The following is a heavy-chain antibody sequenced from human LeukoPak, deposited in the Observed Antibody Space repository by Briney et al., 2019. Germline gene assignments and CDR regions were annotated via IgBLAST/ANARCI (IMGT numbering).Heavy chain of an antibody. Sequence: ASVKLSCTASGYTFTIYGISWGRQAPGQGLEWMGWISAYNGNTNYAQKLQGRVTMTTDTSTSIVYMGVRSLRSDDTAVYYCARDRGWELGYCSGGSCYDENWFDPWGQGTLVTVSS. D-gene: IGHD2-15*01. J-gene: IGHJ5*02. V-gene: IGHV1-18*01. CDR1: GYTFTIYG. CDR2: ISAYNGNT. CDR3: ARDRGWELGYCSGGSCYDENWFDP.